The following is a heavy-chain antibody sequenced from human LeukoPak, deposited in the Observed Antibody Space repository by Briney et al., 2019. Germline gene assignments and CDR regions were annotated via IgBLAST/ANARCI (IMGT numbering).Heavy chain of an antibody. V-gene: IGHV4-30-4*08. D-gene: IGHD3-16*01. CDR2: IYYSGST. Sequence: PSETLSLTCTVSGGSISSGDYYWSWIRQPPGKGLEWIGYIYYSGSTYYNPSLKSRVTISVDTSKNQFSLKLSSVTAADTAVYYCARGLMGDRNDYFDYWGQGTLVTVSS. J-gene: IGHJ4*02. CDR3: ARGLMGDRNDYFDY. CDR1: GGSISSGDYY.